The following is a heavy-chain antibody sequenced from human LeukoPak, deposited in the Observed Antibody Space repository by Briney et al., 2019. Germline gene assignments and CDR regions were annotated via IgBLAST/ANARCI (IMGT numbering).Heavy chain of an antibody. Sequence: RASVKVSCKASGYTFTGYYMHWVRQAPGQGLEWMGWINPNSGGTNYARKFQGRVTMTRDTSISTAYMELSRLRSDDTAVYYCAREFNWNWFDPWGQGTLVTVSS. CDR1: GYTFTGYY. J-gene: IGHJ5*02. CDR2: INPNSGGT. V-gene: IGHV1-2*02. D-gene: IGHD1-20*01. CDR3: AREFNWNWFDP.